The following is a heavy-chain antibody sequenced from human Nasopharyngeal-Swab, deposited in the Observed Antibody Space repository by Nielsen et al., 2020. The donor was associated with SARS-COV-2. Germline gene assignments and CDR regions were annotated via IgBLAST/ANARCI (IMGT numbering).Heavy chain of an antibody. D-gene: IGHD6-13*01. J-gene: IGHJ4*02. CDR2: ISSNGGST. CDR1: GFTFSSYA. Sequence: GGFLRLSCSASGFTFSSYAMHWVRQAPGKGLEYVSAISSNGGSTYYADSVKGRFTISRDNSKNSLYLQMNSLRTEDTALYYCAKGRSYSEEGYFDYWGQGTLVTVSS. CDR3: AKGRSYSEEGYFDY. V-gene: IGHV3-64*04.